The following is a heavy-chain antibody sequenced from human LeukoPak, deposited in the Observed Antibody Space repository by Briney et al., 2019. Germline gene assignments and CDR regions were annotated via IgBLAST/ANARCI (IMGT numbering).Heavy chain of an antibody. Sequence: GASVKVSCKAPGYTLSKLSIHWVRQPSGKGLEWMGAFDPEDGETIYAQEFQGRATMTADTSTDTAYMELSSLTSDDTAVYYCARDLGPPYDYRAFDYWGQGTLVTVSS. CDR2: FDPEDGET. J-gene: IGHJ4*02. CDR1: GYTLSKLS. D-gene: IGHD3-3*01. CDR3: ARDLGPPYDYRAFDY. V-gene: IGHV1-24*01.